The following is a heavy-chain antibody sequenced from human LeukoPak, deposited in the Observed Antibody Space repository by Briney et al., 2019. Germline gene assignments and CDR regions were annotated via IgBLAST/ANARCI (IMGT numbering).Heavy chain of an antibody. J-gene: IGHJ4*02. CDR1: GFIFSAFG. Sequence: GRSLRLSCAASGFIFSAFGMHWVRQAPGKGLEWVAVISYDGSNKYYADSVKGRFTISRDNSKNTLYLQMNSLRAEDTAVYYCAKNEQARGVMTFDYWGQGTLVTVSS. D-gene: IGHD3-10*01. CDR3: AKNEQARGVMTFDY. CDR2: ISYDGSNK. V-gene: IGHV3-30*18.